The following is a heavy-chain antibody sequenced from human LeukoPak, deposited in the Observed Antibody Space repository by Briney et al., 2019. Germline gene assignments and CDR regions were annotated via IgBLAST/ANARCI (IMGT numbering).Heavy chain of an antibody. D-gene: IGHD6-13*01. J-gene: IGHJ6*02. CDR3: ARHLAAAGYYYYYGMDV. V-gene: IGHV4-38-2*02. CDR1: GYSISSGYY. Sequence: SETLSLTCTVSGYSISSGYYWGWIRQPPGKGLEWIGSIYHSGRTYYSPSLKSRVTISIDTSKNQFSLKLTSVTAADTAVYYCARHLAAAGYYYYYGMDVWGQGTTVTVSS. CDR2: IYHSGRT.